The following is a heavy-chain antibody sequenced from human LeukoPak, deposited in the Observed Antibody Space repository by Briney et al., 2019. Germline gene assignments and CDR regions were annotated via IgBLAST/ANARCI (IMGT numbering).Heavy chain of an antibody. D-gene: IGHD1-26*01. CDR1: GGSISSYY. CDR3: AREEVGVTTGKWFDP. Sequence: SETLSLTCTVSGGSISSYYWSWIRQPPGKGLEWIGYIYYSGSTNYNPSLKSRVTISVDTSKNQFSLQLTSLTAADTAVYYCAREEVGVTTGKWFDPWGQGTLVTVSS. CDR2: IYYSGST. J-gene: IGHJ5*02. V-gene: IGHV4-59*01.